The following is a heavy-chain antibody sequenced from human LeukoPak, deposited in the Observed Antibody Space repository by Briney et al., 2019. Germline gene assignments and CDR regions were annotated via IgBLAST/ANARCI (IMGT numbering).Heavy chain of an antibody. CDR1: GYTFTSYY. CDR3: ARDPINGSGSYRGHYYYYYMDV. CDR2: INPSGGST. V-gene: IGHV1-46*01. D-gene: IGHD3-10*01. Sequence: GASVKVSCKASGYTFTSYYMHWVRQAPGQGLEWMGIINPSGGSTSYAQKFQGRVTMTRDTSTSTVYMELSSLRSEDTAVYYCARDPINGSGSYRGHYYYYYMDVWGKGTTVTISS. J-gene: IGHJ6*03.